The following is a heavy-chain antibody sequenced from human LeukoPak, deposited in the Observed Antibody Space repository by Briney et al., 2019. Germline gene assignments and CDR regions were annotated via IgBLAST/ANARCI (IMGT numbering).Heavy chain of an antibody. J-gene: IGHJ4*02. V-gene: IGHV4-4*07. D-gene: IGHD1-1*01. Sequence: SETLSLTCTVSGDSIRNYYWSWIRQPAGKGLEWIGRIYATGSTNYNPSLKSRLTLSADTSKNQFSLRLSSATAADTAVYYCARTTGSYYFDYWGQGTLVTVSS. CDR2: IYATGST. CDR1: GDSIRNYY. CDR3: ARTTGSYYFDY.